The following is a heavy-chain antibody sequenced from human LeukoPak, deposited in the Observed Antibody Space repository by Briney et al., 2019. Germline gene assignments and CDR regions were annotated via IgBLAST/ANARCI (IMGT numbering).Heavy chain of an antibody. CDR1: GGSFSGYY. CDR2: INHSGST. J-gene: IGHJ4*02. CDR3: ARVGAARALDY. V-gene: IGHV4-34*01. Sequence: SETLPLTCAVYGGSFSGYYWSWIRQPPGKGLEWIGEINHSGSTNYNPSLKSRVTISVDTSKNQFSLKLSSVTAADTAVYYCARVGAARALDYWGQGTLVTVSS. D-gene: IGHD6-6*01.